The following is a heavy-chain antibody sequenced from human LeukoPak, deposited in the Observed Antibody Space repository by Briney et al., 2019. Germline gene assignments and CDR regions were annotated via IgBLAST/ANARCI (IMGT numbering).Heavy chain of an antibody. J-gene: IGHJ6*04. D-gene: IGHD3-10*02. CDR3: AELGITMIGGV. CDR1: DFTFSSYG. CDR2: ISSSGSTI. Sequence: GGSLRLSCAASDFTFSSYGIHWVRQAPGKGLEWVSYISSSGSTIYYADSVKGRFTISRDNAKNSLYLQMNSLRAEDTAVYYCAELGITMIGGVWGKGTTVTISS. V-gene: IGHV3-48*03.